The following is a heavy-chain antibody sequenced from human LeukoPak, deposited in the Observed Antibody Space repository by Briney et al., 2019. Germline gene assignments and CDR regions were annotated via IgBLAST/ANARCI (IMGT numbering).Heavy chain of an antibody. Sequence: SETLSLTCTVSGGSVSSGSYYWSWIRQPPGKGLEWIVYIYYSGSTNYNPSLKSRVTISVDTSKNQFSLKLSSVTAADTAVYYCARTYYYDSSGYYFNWFDPWGQGTLVTVSS. D-gene: IGHD3-22*01. CDR3: ARTYYYDSSGYYFNWFDP. J-gene: IGHJ5*02. CDR1: GGSVSSGSYY. CDR2: IYYSGST. V-gene: IGHV4-61*01.